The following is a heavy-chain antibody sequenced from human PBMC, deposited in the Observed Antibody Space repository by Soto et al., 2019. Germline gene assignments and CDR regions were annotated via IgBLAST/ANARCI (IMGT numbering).Heavy chain of an antibody. CDR3: ARDLGGWTDY. CDR2: INVGNGNR. V-gene: IGHV1-3*01. D-gene: IGHD6-19*01. CDR1: GYTFTSYG. Sequence: QVQLVQSGAEVKKPGASVQVSCKASGYTFTSYGVQWVRQAPGQRLEWVGWINVGNGNRKYSQKFQGRVTITRDTSASTAYMELSSLRSEDTAVYYCARDLGGWTDYWGQGTLVTVSS. J-gene: IGHJ4*02.